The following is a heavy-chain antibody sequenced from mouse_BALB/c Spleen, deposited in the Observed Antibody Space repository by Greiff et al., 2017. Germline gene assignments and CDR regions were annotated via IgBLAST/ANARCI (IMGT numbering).Heavy chain of an antibody. V-gene: IGHV3-2*02. CDR3: ASYYGYDGFAY. Sequence: EVKLQESGPGLVKPSQSLSLTCTVTGYSITSDYAWNWIRQFPGNKLEWMGYISYSGSTSYNPSLKSRISITRDTSKNQFFLQLNSVTTEDTATYYCASYYGYDGFAYWGQGTLVTVSA. CDR2: ISYSGST. CDR1: GYSITSDYA. D-gene: IGHD2-2*01. J-gene: IGHJ3*01.